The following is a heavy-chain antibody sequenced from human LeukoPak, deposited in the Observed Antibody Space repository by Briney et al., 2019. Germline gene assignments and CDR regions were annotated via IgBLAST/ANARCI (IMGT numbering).Heavy chain of an antibody. D-gene: IGHD3-3*01. V-gene: IGHV5-51*01. Sequence: GESLKISCKGSGYSFTNYWIVWVRQMPGKGLEWMGIIYPGDSHTIYSPSFQGQVTISADKSISTAYLQWSSLKASDTAIYYCAKSGTSGLRFFDFWGQGSLVTVSS. CDR2: IYPGDSHT. CDR1: GYSFTNYW. J-gene: IGHJ4*02. CDR3: AKSGTSGLRFFDF.